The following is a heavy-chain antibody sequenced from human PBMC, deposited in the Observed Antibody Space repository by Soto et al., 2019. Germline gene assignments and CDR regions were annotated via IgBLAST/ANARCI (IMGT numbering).Heavy chain of an antibody. Sequence: QVQLQESGPGLVKPSQTLSLTYTVSGGSISSGDYYWSWIRQPPGKGLEWIGYIYYSGSTYYNPSLKSRVTISVDTSKNQFSLKLSSVTAADTAVYYCARDRLRGVQRGYYYYYGMDVWGQGTTVTVSS. CDR3: ARDRLRGVQRGYYYYYGMDV. J-gene: IGHJ6*02. D-gene: IGHD3-10*01. V-gene: IGHV4-30-4*01. CDR2: IYYSGST. CDR1: GGSISSGDYY.